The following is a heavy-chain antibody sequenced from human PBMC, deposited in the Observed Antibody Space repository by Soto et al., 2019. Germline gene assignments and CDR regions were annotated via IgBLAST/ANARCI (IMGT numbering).Heavy chain of an antibody. CDR2: TYFRSKWYT. CDR3: TGRDVHY. Sequence: SQTLSLTCAISGDSVSSNSAAWNWIRQSSSRGLEWLGRTYFRSKWYTGYAPSVKSRITINPDTSKNQFSLQLTSVTPEDTAVYYCTGRDVHYWGQGTLVTVSS. CDR1: GDSVSSNSAA. J-gene: IGHJ4*02. V-gene: IGHV6-1*01.